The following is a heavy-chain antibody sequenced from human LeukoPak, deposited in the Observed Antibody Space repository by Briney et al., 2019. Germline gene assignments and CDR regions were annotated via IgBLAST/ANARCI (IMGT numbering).Heavy chain of an antibody. D-gene: IGHD4-11*01. Sequence: GASVKVTCKASGGTFSGYAISWVRQAPGQGLEWMGGIIPIFGTANYAQKFQGRVTITTDESTSTAYMELSSLRSEDTAVYYCATPGTVTTGSFDYWAREPWSPSPQ. V-gene: IGHV1-69*05. J-gene: IGHJ4*02. CDR1: GGTFSGYA. CDR2: IIPIFGTA. CDR3: ATPGTVTTGSFDY.